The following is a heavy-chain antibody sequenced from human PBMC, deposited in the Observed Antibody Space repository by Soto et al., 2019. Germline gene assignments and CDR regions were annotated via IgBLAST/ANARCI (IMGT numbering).Heavy chain of an antibody. D-gene: IGHD3-22*01. CDR2: IIPIFGTA. CDR1: GGTFSSYA. J-gene: IGHJ3*02. Sequence: ASVKVSCKASGGTFSSYAMSWVRQAPGQGLEWMGGIIPIFGTADYAQKFQGRVTITADKSTSTAYMELSSLRSEDTAVYYCARDRGSGYYFDAFDIWGQGTMVTVSS. V-gene: IGHV1-69*06. CDR3: ARDRGSGYYFDAFDI.